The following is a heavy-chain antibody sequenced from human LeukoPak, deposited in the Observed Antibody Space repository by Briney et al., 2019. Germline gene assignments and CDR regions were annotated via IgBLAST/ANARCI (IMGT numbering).Heavy chain of an antibody. CDR3: ARVAWPDSFDI. D-gene: IGHD5-24*01. V-gene: IGHV3-21*04. CDR2: ISSSSSYI. Sequence: PGGSLRLSCATSGFTFSSYWMTWVRQAPGKGLERVSSISSSSSYIYYADSVKGRFTISRDNAKNSLYLQMNSLRAEDTAVYYCARVAWPDSFDIWGQGTMVTVSS. CDR1: GFTFSSYW. J-gene: IGHJ3*02.